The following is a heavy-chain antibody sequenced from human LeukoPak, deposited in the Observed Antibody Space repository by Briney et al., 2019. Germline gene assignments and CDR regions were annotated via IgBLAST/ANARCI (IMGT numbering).Heavy chain of an antibody. D-gene: IGHD3-22*01. CDR3: AKDIGRYYYDSSGYEA. V-gene: IGHV3-9*01. CDR2: ISWNSGSI. CDR1: GFTFDDYA. Sequence: GGSLRLSCAASGFTFDDYAMHWVRQAPGRGLEWVSGISWNSGSIGYADSVKGRFTISRDNAKNSLYLQMNSLRAEDTALYYCAKDIGRYYYDSSGYEAWGQGTLVTVSS. J-gene: IGHJ5*02.